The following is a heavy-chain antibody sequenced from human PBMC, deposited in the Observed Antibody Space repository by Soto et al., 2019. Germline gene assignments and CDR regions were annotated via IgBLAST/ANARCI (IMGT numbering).Heavy chain of an antibody. CDR2: ISYDGSNK. D-gene: IGHD6-6*01. CDR3: AKSQSYSSSSGGYYYGMDV. V-gene: IGHV3-30-3*02. Sequence: GGSLRLSCAASGFTFSSYAMHWVRQAPGKGLEWVAVISYDGSNKYYADSVKGRFTISRDNSKDTLYLQMNSLRAEDTAVYYCAKSQSYSSSSGGYYYGMDVWGQGTTVTVSS. J-gene: IGHJ6*02. CDR1: GFTFSSYA.